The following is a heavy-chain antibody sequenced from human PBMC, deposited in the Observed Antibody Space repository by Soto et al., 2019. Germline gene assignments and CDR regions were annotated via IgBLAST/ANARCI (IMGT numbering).Heavy chain of an antibody. Sequence: ASVKVSCKASGYTFTSYGISWVRQARGQGLEWMGWISAYNGNTNYAQKLQGRVTMTTDTSTSTAYMELRSLRSDDTAVYYCARRYYDILTGDSKDLSFDYWGQGTLVTVSS. CDR3: ARRYYDILTGDSKDLSFDY. CDR1: GYTFTSYG. V-gene: IGHV1-18*04. CDR2: ISAYNGNT. D-gene: IGHD3-9*01. J-gene: IGHJ4*02.